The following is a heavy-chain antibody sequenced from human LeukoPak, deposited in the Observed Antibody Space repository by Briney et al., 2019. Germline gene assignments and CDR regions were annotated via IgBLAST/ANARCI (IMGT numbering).Heavy chain of an antibody. D-gene: IGHD3-10*02. CDR2: INPAKGDT. V-gene: IGHV1-3*01. J-gene: IGHJ6*02. Sequence: GASVKVSCKGSGYTFTNYAVHWVRQAPGQRLEWLVGINPAKGDTKYSQNFQGRATVTSDTSAATAYVELNSLTSEDTAVYYCARERWHCRVNCYSVYYYALDVWGQGTTVTVSS. CDR3: ARERWHCRVNCYSVYYYALDV. CDR1: GYTFTNYA.